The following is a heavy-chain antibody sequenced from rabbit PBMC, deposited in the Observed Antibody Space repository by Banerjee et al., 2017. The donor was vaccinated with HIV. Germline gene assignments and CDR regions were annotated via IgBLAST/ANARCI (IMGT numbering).Heavy chain of an antibody. D-gene: IGHD4-1*01. CDR1: GFSFRNKYV. CDR3: ARDLAGVIGWNFGL. CDR2: IYAGSSGST. V-gene: IGHV1S45*01. Sequence: QEQLEESGGDLVKPEGSLTLTCTASGFSFRNKYVMCWVRQAPGKGLEWIACIYAGSSGSTYYASWAKGRFTISKTSSTTVTLQMTSLTAADTATYFCARDLAGVIGWNFGLWGPGTLVTVS. J-gene: IGHJ4*01.